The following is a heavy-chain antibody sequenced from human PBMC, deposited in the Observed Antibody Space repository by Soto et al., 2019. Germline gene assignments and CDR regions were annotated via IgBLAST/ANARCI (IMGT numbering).Heavy chain of an antibody. D-gene: IGHD2-2*02. Sequence: ASVKVSCKASGYTFTSYDISWVRQAPGQGLEWMGWISAYNGNTNYAQKLQGRVTMTTDTSTSTAYMELRSLRSDDTAVYYCARDIRLDSYTNFDYWGQGTLVTVSS. J-gene: IGHJ4*02. V-gene: IGHV1-18*01. CDR1: GYTFTSYD. CDR3: ARDIRLDSYTNFDY. CDR2: ISAYNGNT.